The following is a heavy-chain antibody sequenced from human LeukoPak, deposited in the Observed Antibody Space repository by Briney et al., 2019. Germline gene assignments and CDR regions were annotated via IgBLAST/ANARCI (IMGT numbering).Heavy chain of an antibody. CDR3: ARAKYCSSTSCYFSNFYYYYGMDV. CDR2: ISSSSSYI. V-gene: IGHV3-21*01. D-gene: IGHD2-2*01. Sequence: GGSLRLSCAASGFTFSSYSMNWVRQAPGKGLEWVSSISSSSSYIYYADSVKGRFTISRDNAKNSLYLQMNSLRAEDTAVCYCARAKYCSSTSCYFSNFYYYYGMDVWGQGTTVTVSS. J-gene: IGHJ6*02. CDR1: GFTFSSYS.